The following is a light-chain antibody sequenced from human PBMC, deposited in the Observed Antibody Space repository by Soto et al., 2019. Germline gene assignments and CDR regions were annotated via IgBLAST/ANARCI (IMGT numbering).Light chain of an antibody. CDR1: SSDVGSYNS. J-gene: IGLJ2*01. V-gene: IGLV2-14*03. CDR3: ISWTSISVV. Sequence: QSVLTQPASVSGSPGQSITISCTGTSSDVGSYNSVSWYQHHPGKAPKLLIYDVTYRPSGVSNRFSGSKSGNTASLTISGLQAEDEADYFCISWTSISVVFGGGTKLTVL. CDR2: DVT.